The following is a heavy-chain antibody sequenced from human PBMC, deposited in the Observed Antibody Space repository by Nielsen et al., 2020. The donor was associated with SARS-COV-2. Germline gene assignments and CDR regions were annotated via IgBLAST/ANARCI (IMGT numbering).Heavy chain of an antibody. CDR3: ATLSRGPNYGMDV. V-gene: IGHV3-9*01. CDR1: GFTFDDYA. CDR2: ISWNSGSI. Sequence: GGSLRLSCAASGFTFDDYAMHWVRQAPGKGLEWVSGISWNSGSIGYADSVKGRFTISRDNAKNSLYLQMNSLRAEDTALYYCATLSRGPNYGMDVWGQGTTVTVS. J-gene: IGHJ6*02.